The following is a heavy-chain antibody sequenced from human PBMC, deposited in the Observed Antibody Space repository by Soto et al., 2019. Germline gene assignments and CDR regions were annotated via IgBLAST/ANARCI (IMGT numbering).Heavy chain of an antibody. CDR3: ARPQGFTMVRGVIMGGFDP. J-gene: IGHJ5*02. CDR1: GGSISSYY. V-gene: IGHV4-59*01. CDR2: IYYSGST. D-gene: IGHD3-10*01. Sequence: QVQLQESGPGLVKPSETLSLTCTVSGGSISSYYWSWIRQPPGKGLEWIGYIYYSGSTNYNPSLKSRVTISVDTSKNQFSLKLSSVTAADTAVYYCARPQGFTMVRGVIMGGFDPWGQGTLVTVSS.